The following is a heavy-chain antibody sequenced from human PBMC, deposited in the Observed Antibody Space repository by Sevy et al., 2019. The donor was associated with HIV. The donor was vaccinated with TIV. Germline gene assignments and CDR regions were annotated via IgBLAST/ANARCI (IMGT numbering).Heavy chain of an antibody. CDR2: IYNGGTT. CDR3: AIVPQWLGPSFDS. J-gene: IGHJ4*02. Sequence: SETLSLTCTVSGASMRSSHYWGWIRQPPGKGLEWIGSIYNGGTTYYNPSLKTRLTVSVDTSKNQFSLKLSSVTAADTAVYYCAIVPQWLGPSFDSWGQGTLVTVSS. CDR1: GASMRSSHY. D-gene: IGHD6-19*01. V-gene: IGHV4-39*01.